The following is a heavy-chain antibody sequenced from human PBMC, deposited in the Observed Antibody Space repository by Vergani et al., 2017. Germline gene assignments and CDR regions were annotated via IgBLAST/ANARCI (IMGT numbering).Heavy chain of an antibody. CDR2: IWYDVSNK. Sequence: QVQLVESGGGVVQPGRSLRLSCAASGFTFSSYGMQWVRQAPGKGLEWVAVIWYDVSNKYYADSVKGRFTISRDNSKNTLYLQMNSLRAEDTAVYYCARERRGVVTLDYWGQGTLVTVSS. CDR3: ARERRGVVTLDY. J-gene: IGHJ4*02. CDR1: GFTFSSYG. V-gene: IGHV3-33*01. D-gene: IGHD3-3*01.